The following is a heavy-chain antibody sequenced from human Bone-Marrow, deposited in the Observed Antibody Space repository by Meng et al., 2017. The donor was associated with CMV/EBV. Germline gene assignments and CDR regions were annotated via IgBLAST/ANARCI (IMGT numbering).Heavy chain of an antibody. J-gene: IGHJ4*02. CDR2: INPSGGST. CDR1: GYTFTSYY. Sequence: ASVKVSCKASGYTFTSYYMHWVRQAPGQGLEWMGIINPSGGSTSYAQKFQGRVTMTRDTSTSTVYMELSSLRSEDTAVYYCARDWEPYDVVTGYHYLDYWGQGTLVTVSS. CDR3: ARDWEPYDVVTGYHYLDY. V-gene: IGHV1-46*01. D-gene: IGHD3-9*01.